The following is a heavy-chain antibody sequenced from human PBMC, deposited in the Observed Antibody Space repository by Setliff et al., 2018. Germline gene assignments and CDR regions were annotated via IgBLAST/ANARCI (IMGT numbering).Heavy chain of an antibody. Sequence: HPGGSLRLSCAASGITFSTYSMNWVRQAPGKGLEWVSYISSRSDIIYYADSVKGRFTISRDNAKNSLYLQVNSLRAEDTAVYYCAKSGGDHCCPLYHHYYMDVWGTGTTVTVSS. CDR1: GITFSTYS. CDR3: AKSGGDHCCPLYHHYYMDV. D-gene: IGHD2-21*02. CDR2: ISSRSDII. J-gene: IGHJ6*03. V-gene: IGHV3-48*01.